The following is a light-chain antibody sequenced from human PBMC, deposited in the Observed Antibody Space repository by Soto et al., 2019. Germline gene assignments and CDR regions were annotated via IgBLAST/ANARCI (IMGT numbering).Light chain of an antibody. V-gene: IGLV1-47*01. J-gene: IGLJ2*01. CDR1: SSNIGSNY. CDR3: AAWDDSLSGVV. Sequence: QSVPTQSPSASATPGQRVTISCSGSSSNIGSNYVYWYQQFPGTAPKLLIYTNNQRPSGVPDRFSGSKSGTSASLAISGLRSEDEADYYCAAWDDSLSGVVFGGGTKVTVL. CDR2: TNN.